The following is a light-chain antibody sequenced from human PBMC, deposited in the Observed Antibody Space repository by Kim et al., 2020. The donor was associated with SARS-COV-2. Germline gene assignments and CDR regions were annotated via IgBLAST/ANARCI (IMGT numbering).Light chain of an antibody. CDR3: QVWDSSRDHRVV. Sequence: GKTARMSGGGGSIGSRSVRWYLRKPGQAPVLVISYDNDRPSGIPERFSGSNSGNTATLTINRVEAGDEDDYYCQVWDSSRDHRVVFGGGTQLTVL. V-gene: IGLV3-21*04. CDR2: YDN. CDR1: SIGSRS. J-gene: IGLJ2*01.